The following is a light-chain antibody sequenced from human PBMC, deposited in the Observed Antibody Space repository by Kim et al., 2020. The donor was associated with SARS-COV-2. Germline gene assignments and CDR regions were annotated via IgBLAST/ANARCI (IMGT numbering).Light chain of an antibody. CDR1: QSVGTY. J-gene: IGKJ4*01. CDR3: QQRSNWPPALT. Sequence: PGERATLSCRASQSVGTYLAWYQQKPGQAPRLLIYDSSNRATGIPARFSGSGSGTDFTLNISSLESEDFAVYYCQQRSNWPPALTFGGGTKVDIK. CDR2: DSS. V-gene: IGKV3-11*01.